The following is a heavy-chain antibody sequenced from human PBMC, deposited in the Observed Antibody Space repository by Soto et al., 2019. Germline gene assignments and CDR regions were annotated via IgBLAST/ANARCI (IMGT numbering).Heavy chain of an antibody. CDR2: ISGSGGST. D-gene: IGHD6-13*01. V-gene: IGHV3-23*01. Sequence: EVQLLESGGGLVQPGGSLRLSCAASGFTFSSYAMSWVRQAPGKGLEWVSAISGSGGSTYYADFVKGRFTISRDNSKNTLYLQMNSLRAEDTAVYYCAKDPSLYSSSWYFDYWGQGTLVTVSS. J-gene: IGHJ4*02. CDR1: GFTFSSYA. CDR3: AKDPSLYSSSWYFDY.